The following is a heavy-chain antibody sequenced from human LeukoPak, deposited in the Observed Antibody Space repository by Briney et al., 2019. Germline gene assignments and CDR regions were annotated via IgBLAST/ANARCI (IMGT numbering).Heavy chain of an antibody. V-gene: IGHV3-23*01. J-gene: IGHJ4*02. D-gene: IGHD1-1*01. CDR1: GFTFSSYG. CDR3: AKNWRRGMDC. Sequence: PGGSLRLSCAASGFTFSSYGMSWVRQAPGKGLEWVSTISGSGDSTYYADSVKGRFTISRDNSKSTLYLQMNSLRAEDTAVYYCAKNWRRGMDCWGQGTLVTVSS. CDR2: ISGSGDST.